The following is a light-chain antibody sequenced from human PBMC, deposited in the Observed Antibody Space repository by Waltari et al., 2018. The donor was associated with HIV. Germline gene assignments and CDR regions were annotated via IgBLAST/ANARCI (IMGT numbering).Light chain of an antibody. CDR3: QSYDSSLSGSWV. Sequence: QSVLTQPPSVSGAPGQRVTFSCTGSSSNIGAGYDVHWYQQLPGTAPKLLIYGNNNGPPGVADRFSGSKSGTSASLASTGLQAEDEADYYCQSYDSSLSGSWVFGGGTKLTVL. CDR2: GNN. V-gene: IGLV1-40*01. CDR1: SSNIGAGYD. J-gene: IGLJ3*02.